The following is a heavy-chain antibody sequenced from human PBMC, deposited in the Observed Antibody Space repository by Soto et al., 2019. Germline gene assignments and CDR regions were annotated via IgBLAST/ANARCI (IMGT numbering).Heavy chain of an antibody. CDR1: GYTFTDYR. J-gene: IGHJ5*02. CDR2: INPSGAST. CDR3: ARPAGRLANWFDP. V-gene: IGHV1-46*01. Sequence: QVQLVQSGAEVTKPGASVKVSCKASGYTFTDYRMIWVRQAPGQGLEWMGIINPSGASTNYAQKFQGRVTLTRDSFTSTVYMELSSLRSEDTAVYYCARPAGRLANWFDPWGQGTLVTVAS. D-gene: IGHD6-6*01.